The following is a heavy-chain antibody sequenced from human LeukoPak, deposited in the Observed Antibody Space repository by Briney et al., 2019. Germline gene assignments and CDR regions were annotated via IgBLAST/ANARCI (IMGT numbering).Heavy chain of an antibody. CDR3: ARDARVGYSSSWYYYMDV. CDR2: INPNSGGT. D-gene: IGHD6-13*01. CDR1: GYTFTGYY. V-gene: IGHV1-2*06. Sequence: ASVKVSCKASGYTFTGYYMHWVRQAPGQGLEWMGRINPNSGGTNYAQKFQGRVTTTRDTSISTAYMELSRLRSDDTAVYYCARDARVGYSSSWYYYMDVWGKGTTVTVSS. J-gene: IGHJ6*03.